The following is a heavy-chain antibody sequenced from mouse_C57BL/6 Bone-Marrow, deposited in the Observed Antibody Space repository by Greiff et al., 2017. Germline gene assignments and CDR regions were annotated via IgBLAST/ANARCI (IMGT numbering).Heavy chain of an antibody. D-gene: IGHD4-1*01. Sequence: VQLQQSGADLAKPGASVKLSCKASGYTFTSYWMHWVKQRPGQGLEWIGYINPSGGYPKYNQTFKDKATLTADKSSSTAYMQQSSQTYEGSAVYYCARGGVGLGDYWGQGTTLTVSS. CDR2: INPSGGYP. V-gene: IGHV1-7*01. CDR3: ARGGVGLGDY. J-gene: IGHJ2*01. CDR1: GYTFTSYW.